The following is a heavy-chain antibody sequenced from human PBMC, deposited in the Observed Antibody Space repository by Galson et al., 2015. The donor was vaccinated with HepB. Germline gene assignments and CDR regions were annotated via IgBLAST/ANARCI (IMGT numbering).Heavy chain of an antibody. D-gene: IGHD6-19*01. CDR3: ARVTSIYDFSSRAYSYYYYGMDV. Sequence: SVKVSCKASGYTSTSYVINWVRQAPGQGLEWMGGINTNTGTPTYAQGFTGRFVFSLDTSVSTAYLQISSLKTEDTAVYYCARVTSIYDFSSRAYSYYYYGMDVWGQGTTVAVSS. CDR2: INTNTGTP. CDR1: GYTSTSYV. J-gene: IGHJ6*02. V-gene: IGHV7-4-1*02.